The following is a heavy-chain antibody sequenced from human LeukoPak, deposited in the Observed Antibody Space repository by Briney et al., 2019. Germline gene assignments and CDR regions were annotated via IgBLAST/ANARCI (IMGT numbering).Heavy chain of an antibody. CDR3: TRDLNHDSSG. J-gene: IGHJ4*02. V-gene: IGHV3-7*01. D-gene: IGHD3-22*01. Sequence: GGSLRLSCAASGFSLSDYWMTWVRQAPGKGLECVGNIKFDGSEIYYLDSVRGRFSISRDNAKNSLYLQMNSLRVEDTAVYYRTRDLNHDSSGWGQGTLVTVSS. CDR2: IKFDGSEI. CDR1: GFSLSDYW.